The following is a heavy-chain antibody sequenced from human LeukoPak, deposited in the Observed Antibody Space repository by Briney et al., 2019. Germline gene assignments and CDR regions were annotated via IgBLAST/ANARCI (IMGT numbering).Heavy chain of an antibody. CDR1: GGSFSGYY. V-gene: IGHV4-34*01. J-gene: IGHJ3*02. CDR2: INHSGST. CDR3: AKYDSSGWNAFDI. D-gene: IGHD3-22*01. Sequence: SETLSLTCAVYGGSFSGYYWSWIRQPPGKRLEWIGEINHSGSTNYNPSLKSRVTISVDTSKNQFSLKLSSVTAADTAVYYCAKYDSSGWNAFDIWGQGTMVTVSS.